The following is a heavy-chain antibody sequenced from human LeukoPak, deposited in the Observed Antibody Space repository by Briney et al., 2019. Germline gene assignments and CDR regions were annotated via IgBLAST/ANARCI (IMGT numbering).Heavy chain of an antibody. Sequence: ASVKVSCKASGGTFSSYAISWVRQAPGQGLEWMGWINPNSGGTNYAQKFQGRVTMTRDTSISTAYMELSRLRSDDTAVYYCARDYYDSSGYRSSFGMDVWGQGTTVTVSS. CDR3: ARDYYDSSGYRSSFGMDV. J-gene: IGHJ6*02. CDR1: GGTFSSYA. CDR2: INPNSGGT. V-gene: IGHV1-2*02. D-gene: IGHD3-22*01.